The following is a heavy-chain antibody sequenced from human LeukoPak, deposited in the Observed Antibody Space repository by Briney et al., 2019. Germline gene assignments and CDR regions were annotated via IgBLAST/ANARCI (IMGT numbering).Heavy chain of an antibody. J-gene: IGHJ5*02. V-gene: IGHV4-39*07. Sequence: SETLSLTCTVSGGSISSSSYYWGWIRQPPGKGLEWIGSIYYSGSAYYNPSLKSRVTISVDTSKNQFSLKLSSVTAADTAVYYCAKKSYDFWSSYLMVNWFDPWGQGTLVTVSS. D-gene: IGHD3-3*01. CDR1: GGSISSSSYY. CDR3: AKKSYDFWSSYLMVNWFDP. CDR2: IYYSGSA.